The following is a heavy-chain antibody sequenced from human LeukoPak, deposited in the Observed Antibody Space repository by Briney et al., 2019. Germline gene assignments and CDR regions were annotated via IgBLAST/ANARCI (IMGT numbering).Heavy chain of an antibody. CDR1: GGSISSGGYY. J-gene: IGHJ4*02. CDR2: IYYSGST. CDR3: ARGLRYFDWLLEGFDY. Sequence: SQTLSLTCTVSGGSISSGGYYWSWIRQHPGKGLEWIGYIYYSGSTYYNPSLKSRVTISVDTSKNQFSLKLSSVTAADTAVYYCARGLRYFDWLLEGFDYWGQETLVTVSS. D-gene: IGHD3-9*01. V-gene: IGHV4-31*03.